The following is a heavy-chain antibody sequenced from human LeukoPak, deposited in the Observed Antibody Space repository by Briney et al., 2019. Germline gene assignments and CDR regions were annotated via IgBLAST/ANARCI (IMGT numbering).Heavy chain of an antibody. V-gene: IGHV3-23*01. J-gene: IGHJ4*02. Sequence: GGSLRLSCAASGFTFSSYAMSWVRQAPGKGLEWVSAITGSGGSTYYADSVKGRFTISRDNSKNTLYLQMNSLRAEDTAVYYCAKDQLGATYIDYWGQGTLVTVSS. CDR3: AKDQLGATYIDY. D-gene: IGHD1-26*01. CDR2: ITGSGGST. CDR1: GFTFSSYA.